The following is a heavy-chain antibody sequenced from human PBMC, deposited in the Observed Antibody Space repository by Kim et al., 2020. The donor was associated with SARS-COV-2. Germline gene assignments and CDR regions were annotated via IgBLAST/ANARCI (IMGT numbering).Heavy chain of an antibody. CDR3: ARDYIAARGDYYGMDV. V-gene: IGHV3-33*01. J-gene: IGHJ6*02. D-gene: IGHD6-6*01. CDR1: GFTFSNYG. Sequence: GGSLRLSCAASGFTFSNYGMHWVHQAPGKGLEWVAVIWYDGSDKYYADSVKGRFTISRDNSKNTLYLQMSSLRVEDTAVYYCARDYIAARGDYYGMDVWGQGTTVTVSS. CDR2: IWYDGSDK.